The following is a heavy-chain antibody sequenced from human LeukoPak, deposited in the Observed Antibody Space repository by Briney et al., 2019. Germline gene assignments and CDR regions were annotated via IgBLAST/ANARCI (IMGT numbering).Heavy chain of an antibody. Sequence: ASVKVSCKXSGYTFTGYYMHWVRQTPGQGLEWMGRINPNSGGTNYAQKFQGRVTMTRDTSISTAYMELSRLRSDDTAVYYCARVSEWFGELLEHFDYWGQGTLVTVSS. V-gene: IGHV1-2*06. CDR1: GYTFTGYY. J-gene: IGHJ4*02. D-gene: IGHD3-10*01. CDR2: INPNSGGT. CDR3: ARVSEWFGELLEHFDY.